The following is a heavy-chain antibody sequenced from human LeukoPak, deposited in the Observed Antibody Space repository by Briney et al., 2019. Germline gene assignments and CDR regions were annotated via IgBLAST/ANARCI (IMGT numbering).Heavy chain of an antibody. V-gene: IGHV4-4*07. D-gene: IGHD2-21*02. CDR3: ARDMVLEDYKFVDVVTAILGGGWFDP. J-gene: IGHJ5*02. Sequence: SETLSLTRTVSGDSISTYYWSWIRQPAGKGLEWIGRIYTSGSTNYNPSLKSRVTISVDKSKNQFSLKLSSVTAADTAVYYCARDMVLEDYKFVDVVTAILGGGWFDPWGQGTLVTVSS. CDR1: GDSISTYY. CDR2: IYTSGST.